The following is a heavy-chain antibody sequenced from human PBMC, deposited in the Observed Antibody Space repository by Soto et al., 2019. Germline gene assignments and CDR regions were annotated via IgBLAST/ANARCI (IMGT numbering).Heavy chain of an antibody. J-gene: IGHJ4*02. V-gene: IGHV1-18*01. CDR3: ARSLPYDYGDYDLDY. D-gene: IGHD4-17*01. CDR2: ISAYNGNT. Sequence: ASVKVACKASGYTLTSYGISWVRQAPGQGLEWMGWISAYNGNTNYAQKLQGRVTMTTDTSTSTAYMELRSLRSDDTAVYYCARSLPYDYGDYDLDYWGQGTLVTVSS. CDR1: GYTLTSYG.